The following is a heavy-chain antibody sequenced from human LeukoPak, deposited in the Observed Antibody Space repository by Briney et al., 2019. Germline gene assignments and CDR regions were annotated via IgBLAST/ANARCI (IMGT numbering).Heavy chain of an antibody. CDR2: TYNSDSNT. J-gene: IGHJ6*02. V-gene: IGHV3-11*01. Sequence: GGSLRLSCAASGFTFGDHYMSWIRQAPGKGLEWISYTYNSDSNTYYADSVKGRFTMSRDNAKNLGFLQMNSLRVEDTAVYFCARGHYGLDVWGQGTTVTVSS. CDR3: ARGHYGLDV. CDR1: GFTFGDHY.